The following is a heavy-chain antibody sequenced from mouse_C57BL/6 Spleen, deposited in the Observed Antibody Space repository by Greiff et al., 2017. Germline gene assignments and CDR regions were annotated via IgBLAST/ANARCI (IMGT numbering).Heavy chain of an antibody. CDR3: ARRGDYFDY. V-gene: IGHV5-6*02. CDR2: ISSGGSYT. J-gene: IGHJ2*01. CDR1: GFTFSSYG. Sequence: EVKLMESGGDLVKPGGSLKLSCAASGFTFSSYGMSWVRQTPDKRLGWVATISSGGSYTYYPDSVKGRFTISRDNAKNTLYLQMSSLKSEDTAMYYCARRGDYFDYWGQGTTLTVSS.